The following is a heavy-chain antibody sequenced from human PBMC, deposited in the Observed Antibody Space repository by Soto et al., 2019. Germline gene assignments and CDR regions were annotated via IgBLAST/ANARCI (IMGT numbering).Heavy chain of an antibody. Sequence: PSETLSLTCTVSGGSISSGGYYWSWIRQHPGKGLEWIGYIYYSGSTYYNPSLKSRVTISVDASKNQFSLKLSSVTAADTAVYYCARVGGINWFDPWGQGTLVTVSS. V-gene: IGHV4-31*03. CDR2: IYYSGST. J-gene: IGHJ5*02. D-gene: IGHD1-20*01. CDR3: ARVGGINWFDP. CDR1: GGSISSGGYY.